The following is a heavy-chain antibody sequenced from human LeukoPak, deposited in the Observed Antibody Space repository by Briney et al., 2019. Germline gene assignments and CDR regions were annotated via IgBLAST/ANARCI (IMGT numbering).Heavy chain of an antibody. CDR3: ARHEASGLLAGPFDP. V-gene: IGHV4-59*08. CDR2: IYYSGST. J-gene: IGHJ5*02. CDR1: GGSISSYY. Sequence: SETLSLTCTVSGGSISSYYWSWIRQPPGKGLEWIGYIYYSGSTNYNPSLKSRVTISVDTSKNQFSLKLSSVTAADTAVYYCARHEASGLLAGPFDPWGQGTLVTVSS. D-gene: IGHD2-15*01.